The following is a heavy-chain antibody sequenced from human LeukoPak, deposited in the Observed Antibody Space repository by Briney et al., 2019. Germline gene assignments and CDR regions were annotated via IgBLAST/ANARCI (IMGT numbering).Heavy chain of an antibody. V-gene: IGHV3-23*01. D-gene: IGHD6-13*01. CDR3: AKDLSQYSSSPYDAFDI. Sequence: GGSLRLSCAASGFTFSSYAMSWVRQAPGKGLEWVSTFSGIGGSTYYADSVRGRFTISRDNSKNTLYLQINSLRAEDTAVYYCAKDLSQYSSSPYDAFDIWGQGTMVTVSS. CDR2: FSGIGGST. J-gene: IGHJ3*02. CDR1: GFTFSSYA.